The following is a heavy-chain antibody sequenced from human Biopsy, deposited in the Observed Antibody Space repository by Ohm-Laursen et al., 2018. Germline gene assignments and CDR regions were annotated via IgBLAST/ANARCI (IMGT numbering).Heavy chain of an antibody. D-gene: IGHD3-22*01. CDR3: ARDRGYYSDRTVPGYFDL. V-gene: IGHV4-59*01. CDR1: GDSISSYY. Sequence: TLSLTCAASGDSISSYYWSWIRQPPGKGLQWIGYVYYTGSTDYNPSLQSRVTISVDTSKNHFSLRLRSVTPADTAIYYCARDRGYYSDRTVPGYFDLWGRGTLVTVCS. J-gene: IGHJ2*01. CDR2: VYYTGST.